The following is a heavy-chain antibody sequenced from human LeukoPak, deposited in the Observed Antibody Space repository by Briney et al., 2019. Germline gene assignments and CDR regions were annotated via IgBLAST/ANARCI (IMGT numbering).Heavy chain of an antibody. CDR2: ISCYNGDT. Sequence: ASVKVSCKASGYTFTGYYMHWVRQAPGQGLEWMGWISCYNGDTNYAPEFQGRVTLTTAASTSTAYMELRNLRSDDTAIYYCARDPSNTSGWKTWFDPWGQGTLVTVSS. CDR3: ARDPSNTSGWKTWFDP. V-gene: IGHV1-18*04. D-gene: IGHD6-19*01. CDR1: GYTFTGYY. J-gene: IGHJ5*02.